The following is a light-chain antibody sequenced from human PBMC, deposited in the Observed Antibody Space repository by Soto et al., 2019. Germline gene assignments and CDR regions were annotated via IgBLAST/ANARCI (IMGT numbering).Light chain of an antibody. CDR3: QQRSNLPWT. CDR2: DAS. CDR1: QSVKTF. J-gene: IGKJ1*01. Sequence: EIVLTQSPATLSLSPGERATLSCRASQSVKTFLLWYQHRPGQAPRVLIYDASNRATGIPVRFSGSGSGTDYTLTVSSLEPEDFAVYYCQQRSNLPWTFGQGTKV. V-gene: IGKV3-11*01.